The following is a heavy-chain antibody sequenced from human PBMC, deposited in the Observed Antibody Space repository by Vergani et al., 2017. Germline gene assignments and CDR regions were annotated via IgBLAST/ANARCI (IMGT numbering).Heavy chain of an antibody. D-gene: IGHD4-11*01. CDR3: ASVNTATNGHLYYYYYMDV. CDR2: IDHTGRP. CDR1: GGSFTSYH. V-gene: IGHV4-34*01. Sequence: QVQLQQWGGGLLKPSETLSLTCVVNGGSFTSYHWTWIRQSPGAGLEWVGDIDHTGRPDYNPSLKSRLTRSVDKSRNKFALTLNSVSATDTAIYFCASVNTATNGHLYYYYYMDVWGQGTAVTVS. J-gene: IGHJ6*03.